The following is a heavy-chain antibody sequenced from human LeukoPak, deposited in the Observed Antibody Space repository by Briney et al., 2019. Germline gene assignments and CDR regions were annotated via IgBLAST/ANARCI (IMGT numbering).Heavy chain of an antibody. Sequence: SETLSLTCTASGGSISSSSYYWAWIRQPPGKGLEWIGSIYYSGSTYYNPSLKSRVTISVDTSKNQFSLKLSSVTAADTAVYYCARSGYSSGWYYFDYWGQGTLVTVSS. V-gene: IGHV4-39*01. J-gene: IGHJ4*02. CDR3: ARSGYSSGWYYFDY. CDR2: IYYSGST. CDR1: GGSISSSSYY. D-gene: IGHD6-19*01.